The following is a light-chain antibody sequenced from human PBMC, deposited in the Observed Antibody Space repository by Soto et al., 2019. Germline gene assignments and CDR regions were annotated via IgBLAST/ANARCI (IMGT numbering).Light chain of an antibody. CDR2: GAS. CDR1: QSVSSNY. J-gene: IGKJ5*01. CDR3: QQYGNSPIT. V-gene: IGKV3-20*01. Sequence: EIVLTQSPGTLSLSPGDGATLSCRASQSVSSNYLAWYQQKAGQAPRLLIYGASSRATGIPDRFSGSGSGTDLTLTISRLEAEDFAVYYCQQYGNSPITFGQGTRLEIK.